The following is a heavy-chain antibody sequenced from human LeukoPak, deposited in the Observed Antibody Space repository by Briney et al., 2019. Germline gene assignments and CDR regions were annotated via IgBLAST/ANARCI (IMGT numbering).Heavy chain of an antibody. CDR3: ARESYSGSGSYYHSGNYYYYAMDV. CDR2: IWYDGSNK. D-gene: IGHD3-10*01. V-gene: IGHV3-33*01. Sequence: GGSLRLSCAASGFTFSNYGMHWVRQAPGKGLEWVAVIWYDGSNKYYGESVKGRFTISRDNSKNTLYLQMNSLRAEDTAVFYCARESYSGSGSYYHSGNYYYYAMDVWGQGTTVTVSS. J-gene: IGHJ6*02. CDR1: GFTFSNYG.